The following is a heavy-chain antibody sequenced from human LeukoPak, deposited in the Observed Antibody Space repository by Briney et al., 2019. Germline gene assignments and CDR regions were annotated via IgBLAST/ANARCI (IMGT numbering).Heavy chain of an antibody. J-gene: IGHJ4*02. CDR3: ARAMTTVTLGDY. D-gene: IGHD4-17*01. Sequence: SVKVSCNASGYTFTCYYMHWVRQAPGQGLEWMGWINPNSGGTNYAQKFQGRVTMTRDTSISTAYMELSRLRSDDTAVYYCARAMTTVTLGDYWGQGTLVTVSS. CDR1: GYTFTCYY. CDR2: INPNSGGT. V-gene: IGHV1-2*02.